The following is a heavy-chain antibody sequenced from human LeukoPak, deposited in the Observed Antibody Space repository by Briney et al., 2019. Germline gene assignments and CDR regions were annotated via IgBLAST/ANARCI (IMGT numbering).Heavy chain of an antibody. CDR1: GDSVSSNSAA. CDR2: TYYRSKWYN. Sequence: SQTLSLTCAISGDSVSSNSAAWNWIRQSPSRGLEWLGRTYYRSKWYNDYAVSVKSRITINPDTSKNQFSLQLNSVTPEDTAVYYCARGGVGATTMPDWYFDLWGRGTLVTVSS. J-gene: IGHJ2*01. D-gene: IGHD1-26*01. CDR3: ARGGVGATTMPDWYFDL. V-gene: IGHV6-1*01.